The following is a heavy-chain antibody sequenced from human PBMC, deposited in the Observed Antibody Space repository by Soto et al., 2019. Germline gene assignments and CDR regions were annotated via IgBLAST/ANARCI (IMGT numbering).Heavy chain of an antibody. D-gene: IGHD3-16*01. CDR1: GGSFSGYY. CDR2: INHSGST. V-gene: IGHV4-34*01. CDR3: ARGFKWTYVPDY. Sequence: PSETLSLTCAVYGGSFSGYYWSWIRQPPGKGLEWIGEINHSGSTNYNPSLKSRVTISVDTSKNQFSLKLSSVTAADTAVYYCARGFKWTYVPDYWGQGTLVTVSS. J-gene: IGHJ4*02.